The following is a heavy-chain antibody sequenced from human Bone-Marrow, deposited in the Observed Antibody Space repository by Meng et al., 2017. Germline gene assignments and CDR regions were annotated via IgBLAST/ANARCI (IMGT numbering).Heavy chain of an antibody. D-gene: IGHD1-26*01. CDR3: AGDGDRRSYED. CDR1: GFTFSSYA. J-gene: IGHJ4*02. V-gene: IGHV3-30*04. Sequence: GESLKISCAASGFTFSSYAMHWVRQAPGKGLEWVAVISYDGSNKYYADSVKGRFTISRDNSKNTLYLQMNSLRAEDTAVYYCAGDGDRRSYEDWGQGTLVTVSS. CDR2: ISYDGSNK.